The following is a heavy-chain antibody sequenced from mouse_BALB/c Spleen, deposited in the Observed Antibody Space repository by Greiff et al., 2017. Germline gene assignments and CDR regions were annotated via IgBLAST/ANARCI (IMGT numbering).Heavy chain of an antibody. D-gene: IGHD2-14*01. CDR2: ISSGSSTI. Sequence: EVMLVESGGGLVQPGGSRKLSCAASGFTFSSFGMHWVRQAPEKGLEWVAYISSGSSTIYYADTVKGRFTISRDNPKNTLFLQMTSLRSEDTAMYYCARVRPSYWYFDVWGAGTTVTVSS. CDR1: GFTFSSFG. V-gene: IGHV5-17*02. CDR3: ARVRPSYWYFDV. J-gene: IGHJ1*01.